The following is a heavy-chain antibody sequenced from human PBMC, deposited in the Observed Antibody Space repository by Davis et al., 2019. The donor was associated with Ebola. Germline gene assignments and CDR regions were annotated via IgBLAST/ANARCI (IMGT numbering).Heavy chain of an antibody. CDR2: IYHSGST. CDR3: ARVRYYPFYYGMDV. V-gene: IGHV4-30-2*01. J-gene: IGHJ6*04. D-gene: IGHD3-16*02. Sequence: SETLSLTCAVSGGSISSGGYSWSWIRQPPGKGLEWIGYIYHSGSTYYNPSLKSRVTISVDTSKNQFSLKLSSVTAADTAVYYCARVRYYPFYYGMDVWGKGTTVTVSS. CDR1: GGSISSGGYS.